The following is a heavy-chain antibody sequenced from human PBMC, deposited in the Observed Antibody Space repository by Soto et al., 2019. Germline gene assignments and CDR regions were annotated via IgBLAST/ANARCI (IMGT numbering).Heavy chain of an antibody. D-gene: IGHD2-2*01. CDR3: VTVLPHANSWFDY. CDR2: IKSRTENETA. Sequence: PVGSLRLSCAASGFTFSNDCLSWVRQAPGKGLEWVGRIKSRTENETADYASPARGRFIISRDNSKIMLYLQLNSLKSEYTGVYYCVTVLPHANSWFDYWGQGTPVTVSS. V-gene: IGHV3-15*01. CDR1: GFTFSNDC. J-gene: IGHJ4*02.